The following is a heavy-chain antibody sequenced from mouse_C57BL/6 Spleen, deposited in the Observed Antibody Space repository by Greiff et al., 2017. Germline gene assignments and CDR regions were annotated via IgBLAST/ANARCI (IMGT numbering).Heavy chain of an antibody. CDR2: VYPGSGST. J-gene: IGHJ1*03. Sequence: QVQLQQPGAELVKPGASLKMSCQASDYTFTTYWLPWVHTRPGQGLEWIGDVYPGSGSTNYNEKFKSKSTLTGDTSSSTAYMQLSSLTSGDSAVYYCARGDYYGSSYWYFEVWGTGTTVTVSS. CDR3: ARGDYYGSSYWYFEV. V-gene: IGHV1-55*01. D-gene: IGHD1-1*01. CDR1: DYTFTTYW.